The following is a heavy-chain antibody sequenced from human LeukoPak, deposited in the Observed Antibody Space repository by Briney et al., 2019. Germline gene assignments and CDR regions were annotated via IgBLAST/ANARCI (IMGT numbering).Heavy chain of an antibody. D-gene: IGHD6-13*01. CDR2: ISWDGGST. J-gene: IGHJ4*02. CDR3: AKAKHLAAAGMGGYYFDY. Sequence: PGGSLRLSCAASGFTFDDYAMHWVRQAPGKGLEWVSLISWDGGSTYYADSVKGRFTISRDNSKNSLYLQINSLRAEDTALYYCAKAKHLAAAGMGGYYFDYWGQGTLVTVSS. CDR1: GFTFDDYA. V-gene: IGHV3-43D*03.